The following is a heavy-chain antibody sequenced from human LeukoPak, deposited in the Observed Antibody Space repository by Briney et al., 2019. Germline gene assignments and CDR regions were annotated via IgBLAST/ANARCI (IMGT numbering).Heavy chain of an antibody. CDR3: ARVGGYYPFDAFDI. CDR2: ISAYNGNT. V-gene: IGHV1-18*01. D-gene: IGHD3-22*01. CDR1: GYTFTSYG. J-gene: IGHJ3*02. Sequence: ASVKVSCKASGYTFTSYGISWVRQAPGQGLEWMGWISAYNGNTDYAQKLQGRVTMTTDTSTSTAYMELRSLRSDDTAVYYCARVGGYYPFDAFDIWGQGTMVTVSS.